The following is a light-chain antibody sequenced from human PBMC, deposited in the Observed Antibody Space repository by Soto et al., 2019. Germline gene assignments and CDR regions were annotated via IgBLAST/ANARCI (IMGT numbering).Light chain of an antibody. CDR3: SSYTSSNTLV. Sequence: SALTQPASVSGSPGQSITISCTGTSSDVGGYNHVSWYQQHPGKAPKLIISEVSNRPSGVSNRFSGSKSGNTASLTISGLQAEDEADFYCSSYTSSNTLVFGGGTKLTVL. CDR2: EVS. J-gene: IGLJ3*02. V-gene: IGLV2-14*01. CDR1: SSDVGGYNH.